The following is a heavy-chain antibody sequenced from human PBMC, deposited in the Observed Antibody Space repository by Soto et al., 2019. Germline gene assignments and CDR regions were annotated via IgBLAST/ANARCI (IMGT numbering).Heavy chain of an antibody. V-gene: IGHV3-23*01. CDR1: GFTFSSYA. J-gene: IGHJ3*02. CDR2: ISGSGGST. Sequence: PGWSLRLSCAASGFTFSSYAMSWVRQAPGKGLEWVSAISGSGGSTYYADSVKGRFTISRDNSKNTLYLQMNSLRAEDTAVYYCATCKAVAQACDACEIWGQGTMATVPS. CDR3: ATCKAVAQACDACEI. D-gene: IGHD6-19*01.